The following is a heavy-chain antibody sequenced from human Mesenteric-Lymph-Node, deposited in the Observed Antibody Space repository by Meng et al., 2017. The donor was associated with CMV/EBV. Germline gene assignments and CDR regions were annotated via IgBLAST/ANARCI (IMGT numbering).Heavy chain of an antibody. CDR2: ISSGGGST. V-gene: IGHV3-23*01. CDR3: AKRLSGSTWYTF. J-gene: IGHJ4*02. D-gene: IGHD6-13*01. CDR1: GFTFSSYA. Sequence: GESLKISCAASGFTFSSYAMSWVRQAPGKGLVWVSAISSGGGSTYYADSVKGRFTISRDNSKNTLYLQMNSLRAEDTAVYYCAKRLSGSTWYTFWGQGTLVTVSS.